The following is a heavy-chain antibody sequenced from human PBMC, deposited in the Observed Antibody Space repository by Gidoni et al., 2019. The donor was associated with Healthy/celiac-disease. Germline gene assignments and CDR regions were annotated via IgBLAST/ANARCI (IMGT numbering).Heavy chain of an antibody. CDR3: ASLLKDSSGYYPNDWFDP. Sequence: KKPGSSVTVSCKASGGTFSSYAISWVRQAPGQGLEWMGGIIPIFVTANYAMKYRGRVTITADESTSTAYMELSSLRSEAAAVYYGASLLKDSSGYYPNDWFDPWGQGTLVTVFS. J-gene: IGHJ5*02. V-gene: IGHV1-69*01. CDR1: GGTFSSYA. D-gene: IGHD3-22*01. CDR2: IIPIFVTA.